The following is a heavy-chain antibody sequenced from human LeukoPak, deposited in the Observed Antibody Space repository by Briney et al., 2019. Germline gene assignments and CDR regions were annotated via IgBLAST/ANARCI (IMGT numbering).Heavy chain of an antibody. CDR2: IYYSGSA. CDR3: ARISGGGIPTYFDY. J-gene: IGHJ4*02. D-gene: IGHD4-23*01. V-gene: IGHV4-38-2*01. CDR1: GYSISSGHY. Sequence: SETLSLTCAVSGYSISSGHYWGWIRQPPGKGLELIGSIYYSGSAYYTPSLKSRVTISVDTSKNQFSLKLSSVTAADTAIYYCARISGGGIPTYFDYWGQGTLVTVSS.